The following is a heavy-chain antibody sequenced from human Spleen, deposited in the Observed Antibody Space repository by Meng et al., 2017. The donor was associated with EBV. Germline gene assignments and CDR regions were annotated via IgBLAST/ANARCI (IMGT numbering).Heavy chain of an antibody. Sequence: QVQLVQAGAEVKKPXASVKVSXXASGYTFTNYYLYWVRQAPGQGLEWMGIINPRGGSTSYAQKFQGRVTMTRDTSTSTVYMELRSLRSEDTAVYYCARDLGYSGYDSNDYWGQGTMVTVSS. D-gene: IGHD5-12*01. V-gene: IGHV1-46*01. CDR2: INPRGGST. CDR1: GYTFTNYY. J-gene: IGHJ4*02. CDR3: ARDLGYSGYDSNDY.